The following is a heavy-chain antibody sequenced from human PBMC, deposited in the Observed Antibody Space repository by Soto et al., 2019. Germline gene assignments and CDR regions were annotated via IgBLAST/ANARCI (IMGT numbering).Heavy chain of an antibody. CDR3: AKWSGFGDF. J-gene: IGHJ4*02. CDR2: ITRSADLS. V-gene: IGHV3-23*01. D-gene: IGHD3-10*01. CDR1: AFPFSSYA. Sequence: GGSMLRSSASSAFPFSSYAMSWVRPAPGKGLEYVSGITRSADLSFYADSVRGRFTVSRDNFKNTAYLEMNNLRVVDTAVYYCAKWSGFGDFCGQGPLVNVSS.